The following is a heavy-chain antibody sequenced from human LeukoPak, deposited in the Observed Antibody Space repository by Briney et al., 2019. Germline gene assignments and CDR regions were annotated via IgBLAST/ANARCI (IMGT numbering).Heavy chain of an antibody. V-gene: IGHV4-39*01. J-gene: IGHJ4*02. CDR2: MYYSGTT. Sequence: PSETLSLTCSASGGYLNTRSYFWGWLRQSPGRGLEGLASMYYSGTTYYNPSLKSRVTISVDRLKSQLSLKLSSVTAADTAVYYCARQRGSGWYHPHLFWGQGILVTVSS. CDR1: GGYLNTRSYF. D-gene: IGHD6-19*01. CDR3: ARQRGSGWYHPHLF.